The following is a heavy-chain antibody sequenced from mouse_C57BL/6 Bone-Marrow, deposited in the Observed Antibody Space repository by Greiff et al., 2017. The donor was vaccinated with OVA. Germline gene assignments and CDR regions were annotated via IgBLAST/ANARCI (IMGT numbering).Heavy chain of an antibody. Sequence: VQLQQSGPELVKPGASVKISCKASGYTFTDYYMNWVKQSHGKSLEWIGDINPNNGGTSYNQKFKGKATLTVDKSSSTAYMELRSLTSEDSAVYYGARRDYGSSWLYFDVWGTGTTVTVSS. CDR2: INPNNGGT. CDR3: ARRDYGSSWLYFDV. J-gene: IGHJ1*03. V-gene: IGHV1-26*01. D-gene: IGHD1-1*01. CDR1: GYTFTDYY.